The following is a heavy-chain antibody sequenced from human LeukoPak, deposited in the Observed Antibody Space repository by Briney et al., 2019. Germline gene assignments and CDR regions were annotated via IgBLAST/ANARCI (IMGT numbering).Heavy chain of an antibody. J-gene: IGHJ6*02. CDR3: ANHYYGSASYPSIYYGMDV. CDR1: GFTFSSYA. V-gene: IGHV3-23*01. Sequence: PGGSLRLSCAASGFTFSSYAMSWVRQAPGKGLEWVSAISGSGGSTYYADSVKGRFTISRDNSKNTLYLQMNSLRAEDTAVYYCANHYYGSASYPSIYYGMDVWGQGTTVTVSS. CDR2: ISGSGGST. D-gene: IGHD3-10*01.